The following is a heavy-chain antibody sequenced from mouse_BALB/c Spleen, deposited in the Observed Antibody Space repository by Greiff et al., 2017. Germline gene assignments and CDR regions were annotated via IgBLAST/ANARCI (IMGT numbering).Heavy chain of an antibody. J-gene: IGHJ1*01. CDR2: IWGDGST. V-gene: IGHV2-6-7*01. Sequence: VQLQQSGPGLVAPSQSLSITCTVSGFSLTGYGVNWVRQPPGKGLEWLGMIWGDGSTDYNSALKSRLSISKDNSKSQVFLKMNRLQTDDTARYYCARYYSHWYFDVWGAGTTVTVSS. CDR1: GFSLTGYG. CDR3: ARYYSHWYFDV. D-gene: IGHD1-1*02.